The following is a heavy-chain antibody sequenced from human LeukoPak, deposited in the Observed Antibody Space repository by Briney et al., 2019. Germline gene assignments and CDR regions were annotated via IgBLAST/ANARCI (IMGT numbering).Heavy chain of an antibody. CDR2: INPNSGGT. Sequence: ASVKVSCKASGYTFTVYYMHWVRQAPGQGLEWMGWINPNSGGTHYAQKFQGRVTMTRDTSISTAYMGLSRLRSDDTAVYCCAREGYCISSTCSSFDYWGQGTLVTVSS. D-gene: IGHD2-2*01. J-gene: IGHJ4*02. CDR1: GYTFTVYY. CDR3: AREGYCISSTCSSFDY. V-gene: IGHV1-2*02.